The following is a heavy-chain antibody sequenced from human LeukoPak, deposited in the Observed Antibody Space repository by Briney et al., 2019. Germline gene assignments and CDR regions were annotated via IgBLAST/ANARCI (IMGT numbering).Heavy chain of an antibody. CDR1: GYTFTTYD. V-gene: IGHV1-8*03. CDR2: MNPNSGNT. D-gene: IGHD3-10*01. CDR3: ARPGLVSGRTRTGYYYYMDV. J-gene: IGHJ6*03. Sequence: ASVKVSCKASGYTFTTYDINWVRQATGQGLEWMGWMNPNSGNTGYVQKFQGRVTFTRDTSISTAYMELSSLRSADTAVYFCARPGLVSGRTRTGYYYYMDVWGKGTTVTISS.